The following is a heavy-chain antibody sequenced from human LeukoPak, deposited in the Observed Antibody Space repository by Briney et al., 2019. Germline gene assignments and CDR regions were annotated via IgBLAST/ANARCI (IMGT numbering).Heavy chain of an antibody. V-gene: IGHV1-69*05. Sequence: SVKVSCKASGGTFGSYAISWVRQAPGQGLEWMGGIIPIFGTANYAQKFQGRVTITTDESTSTAYMELSSLRSEDTAVYYCASLSSGWYPYYFDYWGQGTLVTVSS. CDR3: ASLSSGWYPYYFDY. J-gene: IGHJ4*02. CDR1: GGTFGSYA. D-gene: IGHD6-19*01. CDR2: IIPIFGTA.